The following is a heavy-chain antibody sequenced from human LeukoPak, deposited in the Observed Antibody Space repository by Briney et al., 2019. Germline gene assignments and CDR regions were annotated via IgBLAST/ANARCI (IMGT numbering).Heavy chain of an antibody. D-gene: IGHD4-17*01. Sequence: SETLSLTCTVSGGSISSGDYYWSWIRQPPGKGLEWIGYIYYSGSTYYNPSLKSRVTISVDTSKNQFSLKLSSVTAADTAVYYCARDLDLYGDSTPSGWFDPWGQGTLVTVSS. J-gene: IGHJ5*02. CDR3: ARDLDLYGDSTPSGWFDP. CDR2: IYYSGST. CDR1: GGSISSGDYY. V-gene: IGHV4-30-4*01.